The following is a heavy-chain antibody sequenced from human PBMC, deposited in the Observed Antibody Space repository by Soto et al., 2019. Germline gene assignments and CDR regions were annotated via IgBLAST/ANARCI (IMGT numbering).Heavy chain of an antibody. CDR3: AIAPTTVTNYYYYALDV. V-gene: IGHV4-61*01. CDR2: ISYSGST. J-gene: IGHJ6*02. Sequence: QVQLQESGPGLVKPSETLSLTCTVSGGSVSSGSYYWSWIRQPPGKGLEWIGYISYSGSTNYNPSLKTPLTISVDTSKNQFSLKLSSVTAADTAVYYCAIAPTTVTNYYYYALDVWGQGTTVTVSS. D-gene: IGHD4-17*01. CDR1: GGSVSSGSYY.